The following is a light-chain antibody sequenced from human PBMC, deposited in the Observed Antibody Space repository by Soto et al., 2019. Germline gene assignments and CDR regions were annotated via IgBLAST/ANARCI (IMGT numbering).Light chain of an antibody. V-gene: IGKV3-15*01. CDR3: QQYNNWPPWT. Sequence: EIVMTQSPATLSVSPGERATLSCRASQSVSSNLARYQQKPGQAPRLLIYGASTRATGIPARFSGSGSRTEFTLTSSSLQSEDFALYYCQQYNNWPPWTFGQGTKVVIK. CDR2: GAS. CDR1: QSVSSN. J-gene: IGKJ1*01.